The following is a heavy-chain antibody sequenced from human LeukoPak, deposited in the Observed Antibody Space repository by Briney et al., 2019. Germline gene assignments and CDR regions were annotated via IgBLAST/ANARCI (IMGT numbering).Heavy chain of an antibody. J-gene: IGHJ4*02. CDR3: ARLPLGGWFGELFYYFDY. CDR2: IYYSGST. V-gene: IGHV4-39*01. Sequence: PSETLSLTCTVSGGSISSSSYYWGWIRQPPGKGLEWIGSIYYSGSTYYNPSLKSRVTISVDTSKNQFSLKLSSVTAADTAVYYCARLPLGGWFGELFYYFDYWGQGTLVTVSS. CDR1: GGSISSSSYY. D-gene: IGHD3-10*01.